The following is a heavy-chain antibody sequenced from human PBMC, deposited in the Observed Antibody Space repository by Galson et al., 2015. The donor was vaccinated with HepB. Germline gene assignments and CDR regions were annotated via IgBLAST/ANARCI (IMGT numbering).Heavy chain of an antibody. J-gene: IGHJ4*02. CDR3: ARVAVAGRPFDY. Sequence: SVKVSCKASGGTFSSYTISWVRQAPGQGLEWMGRIIPILGIANYAQKFQGRVTITADKSTSTAYMELSSLRSDDTAVYYCARVAVAGRPFDYWGQGTLVTVSS. D-gene: IGHD6-19*01. CDR2: IIPILGIA. CDR1: GGTFSSYT. V-gene: IGHV1-69*02.